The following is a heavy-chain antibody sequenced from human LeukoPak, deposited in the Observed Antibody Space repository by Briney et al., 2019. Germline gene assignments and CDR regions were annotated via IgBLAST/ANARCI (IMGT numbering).Heavy chain of an antibody. CDR2: INHSGST. Sequence: PSETLSLTCAVYGGSFSGYYWSWIRQPPGKGLEWIGEINHSGSTNYNPSLKSRVTISVDTSKNQFSLKLSSVTAADTAVYYCARGLAAYYDFWSGYYIPFDIWGQGTMVTVSS. CDR3: ARGLAAYYDFWSGYYIPFDI. CDR1: GGSFSGYY. D-gene: IGHD3-3*01. J-gene: IGHJ3*02. V-gene: IGHV4-34*01.